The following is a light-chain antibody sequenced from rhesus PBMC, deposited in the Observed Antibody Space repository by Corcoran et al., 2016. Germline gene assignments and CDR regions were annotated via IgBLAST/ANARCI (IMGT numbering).Light chain of an antibody. J-gene: IGKJ4*01. CDR2: KAS. Sequence: DIQMTQSPSSLSASVGDTVTITCRASQGISIWLAWYQQKPGKAPNLLIYKASSLQSGVPSRFSGSGSGTYLTLTISSLQSEDFATYYCQQYDSRPLTFGGGTKVEIK. CDR1: QGISIW. CDR3: QQYDSRPLT. V-gene: IGKV1-22*01.